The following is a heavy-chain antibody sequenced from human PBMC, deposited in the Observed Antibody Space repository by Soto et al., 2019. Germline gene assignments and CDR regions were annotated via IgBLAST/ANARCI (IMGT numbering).Heavy chain of an antibody. CDR3: ARSKRGTWFDP. CDR1: GGSISSGGYY. J-gene: IGHJ5*02. CDR2: IYYSGST. Sequence: SETLSLTCTVSGGSISSGGYYWSWIRQHPGKGLEWIGYIYYSGSTYYNPSLKSRVTISVDTSKNQFSLKLSSVTAADTAVYYCARSKRGTWFDPWGQGTLVTVSS. V-gene: IGHV4-31*03. D-gene: IGHD1-1*01.